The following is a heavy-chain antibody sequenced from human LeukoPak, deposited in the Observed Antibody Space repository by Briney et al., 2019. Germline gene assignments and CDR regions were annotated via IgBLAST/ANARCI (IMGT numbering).Heavy chain of an antibody. D-gene: IGHD2-8*01. Sequence: SETLSLTCTVSGASISSSRDYWGWIRQTPGKGLEWIGSIYYLGNTYYNASLKSRVNMSLDKSKNHFSLKLSSVTAADTAMYYCARPHSGTVNASTYGVIDYWGQGTLVTVSS. J-gene: IGHJ4*02. CDR1: GASISSSRDY. V-gene: IGHV4-39*07. CDR3: ARPHSGTVNASTYGVIDY. CDR2: IYYLGNT.